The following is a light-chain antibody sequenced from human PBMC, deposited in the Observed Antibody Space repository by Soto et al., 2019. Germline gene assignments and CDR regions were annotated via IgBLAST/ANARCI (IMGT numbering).Light chain of an antibody. Sequence: VTPARATPSLFPGGKCTLSVGASQSVNSKLAWYQQRPGHAPRLLIYGASTRAPGIPARFSGGGSGTDFTLTISSLLSEDFAVYYCQQYNNWPQTFGQGTKVDIK. V-gene: IGKV3-15*01. CDR2: GAS. CDR3: QQYNNWPQT. J-gene: IGKJ1*01. CDR1: QSVNSK.